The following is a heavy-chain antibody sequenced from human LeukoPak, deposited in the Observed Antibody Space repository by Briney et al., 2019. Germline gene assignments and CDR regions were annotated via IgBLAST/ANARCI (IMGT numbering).Heavy chain of an antibody. V-gene: IGHV3-64*04. J-gene: IGHJ4*02. CDR2: ISSNGGST. Sequence: GGSLRLSCSASGFTFSSYAMHWVRQAPGKGLEYVSAISSNGGSTYYADSVKGRFTISRDNSKNTLYLQMNSPRVEDTTVYYCARGRVLRYLDYWGQGTVVTVSS. CDR3: ARGRVLRYLDY. D-gene: IGHD3-9*01. CDR1: GFTFSSYA.